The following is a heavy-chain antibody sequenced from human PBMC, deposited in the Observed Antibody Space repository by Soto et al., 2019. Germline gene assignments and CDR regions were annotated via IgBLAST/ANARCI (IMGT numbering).Heavy chain of an antibody. V-gene: IGHV3-53*01. CDR3: ARGYSGYDIMGAFDI. CDR2: IYSGGST. J-gene: IGHJ3*02. CDR1: GFTVSSNY. Sequence: GGSLRLSCAASGFTVSSNYMSWVRQAPGKGLEWVSVIYSGGSTYYADSVKGRSTISRDNSKNTLYLQMNSLRAEDTAVYYCARGYSGYDIMGAFDIWGQGTMVTVSS. D-gene: IGHD5-12*01.